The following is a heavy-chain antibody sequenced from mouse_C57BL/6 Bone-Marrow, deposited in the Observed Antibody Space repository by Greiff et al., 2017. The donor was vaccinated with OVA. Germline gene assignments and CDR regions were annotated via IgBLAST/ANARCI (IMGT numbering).Heavy chain of an antibody. CDR1: GYTFTGYW. D-gene: IGHD6-1*01. CDR2: ILPGSGST. CDR3: ARWGGSSRY. V-gene: IGHV1-9*01. J-gene: IGHJ2*01. Sequence: VQLQESGAELMKPGASVKLSCKATGYTFTGYWIEWVKQRPGHGLEWIGEILPGSGSTNYTEKFKGKATFTADTSSNTAYMQLSSLTTEDSAIYYCARWGGSSRYWGQGTTLTVSS.